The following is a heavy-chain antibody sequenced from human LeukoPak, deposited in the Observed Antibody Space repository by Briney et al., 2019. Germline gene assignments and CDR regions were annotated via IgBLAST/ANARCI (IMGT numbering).Heavy chain of an antibody. CDR3: ARLSRSYVFDY. Sequence: PSETLSLTCTVSGGSISSYYWSWIRQPPGKGLEWIGYIYTSGSTNYNPSLKSRVTISVDTSKNQFSLKLSSVTAADTAVYYCARLSRSYVFDYWGQGTLVTVSS. J-gene: IGHJ4*02. V-gene: IGHV4-4*09. D-gene: IGHD3-16*01. CDR2: IYTSGST. CDR1: GGSISSYY.